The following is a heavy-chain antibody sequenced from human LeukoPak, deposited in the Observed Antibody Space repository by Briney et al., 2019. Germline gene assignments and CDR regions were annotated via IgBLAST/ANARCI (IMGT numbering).Heavy chain of an antibody. CDR2: IYYSGST. CDR3: ATADYYDSSGKGAFDI. J-gene: IGHJ3*02. V-gene: IGHV4-30-4*01. CDR1: GFTFSSYA. Sequence: LRLSCAASGFTFSSYAMSWIRQPPGKGLEWIGYIYYSGSTFYNPSLKSRVTISVDTSKNQFSLKLSSVTAADTAVYYCATADYYDSSGKGAFDIWGQGTMVTVSS. D-gene: IGHD3-22*01.